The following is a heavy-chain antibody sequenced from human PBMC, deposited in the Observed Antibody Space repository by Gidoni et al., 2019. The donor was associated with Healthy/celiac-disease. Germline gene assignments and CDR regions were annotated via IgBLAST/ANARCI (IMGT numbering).Heavy chain of an antibody. Sequence: EVQLVESGGGLVQPGGSLRLSCAASGFPFSSYDLHWVRQATGKGLEWVSAIGTAGDTYYPGSVKGRFTISRENAKNSLYLQMNSLRAGDTAVYYCARSIAAAGGYYGMDVWGQGTTVTVSS. CDR3: ARSIAAAGGYYGMDV. D-gene: IGHD6-13*01. V-gene: IGHV3-13*01. J-gene: IGHJ6*02. CDR2: IGTAGDT. CDR1: GFPFSSYD.